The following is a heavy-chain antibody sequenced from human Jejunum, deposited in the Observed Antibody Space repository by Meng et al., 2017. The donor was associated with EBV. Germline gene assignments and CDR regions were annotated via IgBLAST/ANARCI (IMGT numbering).Heavy chain of an antibody. CDR3: ARGDGYNLY. CDR1: GYTFTTHH. J-gene: IGHJ4*02. D-gene: IGHD5-24*01. CDR2: MSPDNGDT. Sequence: QVQLVQSGAEVKKPGASVKVSYKASGYTFTTHHINWVRQATGQGLEYMGWMSPDNGDTGYAQNFQGRLTMTRDTSISTAYMELSSLTSDDTAVYYCARGDGYNLYWGQGTLVTVSS. V-gene: IGHV1-8*01.